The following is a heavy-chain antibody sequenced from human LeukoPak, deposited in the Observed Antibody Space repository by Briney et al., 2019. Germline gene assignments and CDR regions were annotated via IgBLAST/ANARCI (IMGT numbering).Heavy chain of an antibody. CDR2: FDPEDGET. Sequence: ASVKVSCKVSGYTLTELSMHWVRQAPGKGLEWMGGFDPEDGETIYAQKFQGRVTMTEDTSTDTAYMELSSLRSEDTAVYYCATAPGIAAAGTFYFDYWGQGTLVTVSS. V-gene: IGHV1-24*01. CDR3: ATAPGIAAAGTFYFDY. CDR1: GYTLTELS. D-gene: IGHD6-13*01. J-gene: IGHJ4*02.